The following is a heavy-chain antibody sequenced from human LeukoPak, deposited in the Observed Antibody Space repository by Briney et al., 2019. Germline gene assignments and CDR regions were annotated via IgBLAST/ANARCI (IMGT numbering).Heavy chain of an antibody. CDR2: IYYSGST. CDR3: ARDAYSSSSVYYYYYMDV. Sequence: SSETLSLTCTVSGGSISSYYWSWIRQPPGKGLEWIGYIYYSGSTNYNPSLKSRVTISVDTSKNQFSLKLSSVTAADTAVYYCARDAYSSSSVYYYYYMDVWGEGTTVTVSS. V-gene: IGHV4-59*01. J-gene: IGHJ6*03. CDR1: GGSISSYY. D-gene: IGHD6-6*01.